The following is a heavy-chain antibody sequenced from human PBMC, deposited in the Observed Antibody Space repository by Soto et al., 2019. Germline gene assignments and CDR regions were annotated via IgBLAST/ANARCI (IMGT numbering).Heavy chain of an antibody. D-gene: IGHD1-1*01. J-gene: IGHJ4*02. CDR3: ARAGTGTDYFDY. CDR2: IWYDGSNK. V-gene: IGHV3-33*01. CDR1: GFTFSSYG. Sequence: GGSLRLSCAASGFTFSSYGMHWVRQAPGKGLEWVAVIWYDGSNKYYADSVKGRFTISRDNSKNTLYLQMNSLRAEDTAVYYCARAGTGTDYFDYWGQGTLVTVSS.